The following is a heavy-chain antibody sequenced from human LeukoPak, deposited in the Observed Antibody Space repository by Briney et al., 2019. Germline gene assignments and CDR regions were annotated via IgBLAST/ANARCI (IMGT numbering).Heavy chain of an antibody. CDR1: GFTFSKSA. J-gene: IGHJ4*02. D-gene: IGHD3-10*01. Sequence: GGSLRLSWAASGFTFSKSAMHWVRQAPGEGLEWVAVILSDGTNKFYADSVKGRFTISGDNSKNTLYLQINSLRVEDTAVYYCARDSPGGYLDYWGQGTLVTVAS. CDR3: ARDSPGGYLDY. CDR2: ILSDGTNK. V-gene: IGHV3-33*01.